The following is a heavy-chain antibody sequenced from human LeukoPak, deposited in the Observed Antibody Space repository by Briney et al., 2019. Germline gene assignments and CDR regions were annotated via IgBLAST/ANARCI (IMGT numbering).Heavy chain of an antibody. D-gene: IGHD2-2*01. CDR2: IYHSGST. CDR3: ARAESDIVVVPAATGTYYYYYYYMDA. V-gene: IGHV4-38-2*02. J-gene: IGHJ6*03. Sequence: SETLSLTCTVSGYSISSGYYWGWIRQPPGKGLEWIGNIYHSGSTYFNPSLKSRVTISVDTSKNQFSLKLSSVTAADTAVYYCARAESDIVVVPAATGTYYYYYYYMDAWGKGTTVTVSS. CDR1: GYSISSGYY.